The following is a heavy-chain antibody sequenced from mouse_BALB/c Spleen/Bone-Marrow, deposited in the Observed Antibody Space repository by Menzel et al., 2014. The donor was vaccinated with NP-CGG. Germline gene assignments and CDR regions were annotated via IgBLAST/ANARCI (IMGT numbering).Heavy chain of an antibody. J-gene: IGHJ4*01. Sequence: VQLQQPGAELVKPGASVKLSCTASGFNIKDTYIHWVKQRPERGLEWIGRIDPANGNTKYDPKFQGKATITADTSSNTAYLHLSSLTSEDTAVYYCARYRYYGSSGWDYWGQGTSVTVSS. CDR1: GFNIKDTY. V-gene: IGHV14-3*02. CDR3: ARYRYYGSSGWDY. CDR2: IDPANGNT. D-gene: IGHD1-1*01.